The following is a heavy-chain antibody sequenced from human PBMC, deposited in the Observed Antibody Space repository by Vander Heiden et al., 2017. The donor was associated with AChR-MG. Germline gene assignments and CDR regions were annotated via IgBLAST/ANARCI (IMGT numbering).Heavy chain of an antibody. V-gene: IGHV4-39*01. J-gene: IGHJ4*02. CDR3: ARLPRSIAVAGRVGY. Sequence: QLQLQESGPGLVKPSETLSLTCTVSGGSISSSSYYWGWIRQPPGKGLEWIGSIYYSGSTYYNPSLKSRVTISVDTSKNQFSLKLSSVTAADTAVYYCARLPRSIAVAGRVGYWGQGTLVTVSS. D-gene: IGHD6-19*01. CDR2: IYYSGST. CDR1: GGSISSSSYY.